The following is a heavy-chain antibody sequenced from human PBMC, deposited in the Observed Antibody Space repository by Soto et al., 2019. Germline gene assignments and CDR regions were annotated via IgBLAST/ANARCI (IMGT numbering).Heavy chain of an antibody. CDR2: ISPYNGNT. J-gene: IGHJ6*02. CDR1: GYTFSSYG. Sequence: QVQLVQSGAEVEKPGASVKVSCKSSGYTFSSYGINWVRQAPGQGLEWMGWISPYNGNTNYAQKLKGRVTITADESTSTAYMELSSLRSEDTAVYYCARADSRNYYYGMDVWGQGTTVTVSS. D-gene: IGHD3-22*01. V-gene: IGHV1-18*04. CDR3: ARADSRNYYYGMDV.